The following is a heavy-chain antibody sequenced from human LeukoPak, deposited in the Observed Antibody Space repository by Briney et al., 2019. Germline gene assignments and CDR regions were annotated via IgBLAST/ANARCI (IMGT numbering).Heavy chain of an antibody. CDR2: ISLAGRT. V-gene: IGHV4-4*02. CDR3: SIEVGPFCPFVT. CDR1: GVSITATNY. D-gene: IGHD3-16*01. Sequence: PSETLSLSCAVSGVSITATNYCSWFRQPPGGGLEWIGEISLAGRTRYNPSLKSRVNISIDESKNHLYLNLASVTAADTAVYYCSIEVGPFCPFVTCGQGALVAVTS. J-gene: IGHJ5*02.